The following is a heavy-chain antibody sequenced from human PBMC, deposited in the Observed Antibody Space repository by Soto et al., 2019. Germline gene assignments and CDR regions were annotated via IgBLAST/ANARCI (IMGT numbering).Heavy chain of an antibody. Sequence: QVQLVESGGGVVQPGRSLRLSCAASGFTFSSYAMHWVRQAPGKGLEWVAVISYDGSNKYYADSVKGRFTISRDNSKNTLYLQMNSLRAEDTAVYYCARDGEFAMIVVVITYAFDIWGQGTMVTVSS. J-gene: IGHJ3*02. CDR1: GFTFSSYA. V-gene: IGHV3-30-3*01. CDR3: ARDGEFAMIVVVITYAFDI. D-gene: IGHD3-22*01. CDR2: ISYDGSNK.